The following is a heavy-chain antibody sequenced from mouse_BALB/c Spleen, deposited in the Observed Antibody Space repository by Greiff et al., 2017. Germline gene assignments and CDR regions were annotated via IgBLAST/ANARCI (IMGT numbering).Heavy chain of an antibody. CDR1: GFTFSSFG. CDR3: ARSRDYDGYYYAMDY. CDR2: ISSGSSTI. V-gene: IGHV5-17*02. J-gene: IGHJ4*01. D-gene: IGHD2-4*01. Sequence: EVQLVESGGGLVQPGGSRKLSCAASGFTFSSFGMHWVRQAPEKGLEWVAYISSGSSTIYYADTVKGRFTISRDNPKNTLFLQKTSLRSEDTAMYYCARSRDYDGYYYAMDYWGQGTSVTVSS.